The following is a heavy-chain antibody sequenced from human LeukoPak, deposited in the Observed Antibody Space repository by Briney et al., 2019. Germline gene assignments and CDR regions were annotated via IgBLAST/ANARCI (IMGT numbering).Heavy chain of an antibody. CDR2: IKTKVYGGTT. CDR1: GFAFGDFA. CDR3: TRDHRDDWNPGYYFDY. V-gene: IGHV3-49*04. Sequence: PGGSLRLSCAASGFAFGDFAMNWVRQAPGQGREWVGFIKTKVYGGTTEYAASVKGRFTISRDDSKAIAYLQMNSLKTEDTAVYYCTRDHRDDWNPGYYFDYWGQGALVTVSS. J-gene: IGHJ4*02. D-gene: IGHD1-1*01.